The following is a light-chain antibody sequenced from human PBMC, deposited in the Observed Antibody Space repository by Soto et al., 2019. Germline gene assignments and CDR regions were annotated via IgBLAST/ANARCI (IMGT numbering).Light chain of an antibody. CDR3: QQYHQWPA. CDR1: QSVFSS. V-gene: IGKV3-15*01. J-gene: IGKJ1*01. Sequence: EIVMGQSVAIGSLCPGERATLSCRASQSVFSSLAWYQQKPGQAPRLLIYGAATRATGIPARFSGGGSGTEFTLTISSLQSEDFAVYYCQQYHQWPAFGRGTKDDIK. CDR2: GAA.